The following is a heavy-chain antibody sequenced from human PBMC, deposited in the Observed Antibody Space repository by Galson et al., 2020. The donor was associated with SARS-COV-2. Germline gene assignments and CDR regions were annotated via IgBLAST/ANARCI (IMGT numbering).Heavy chain of an antibody. CDR3: AKDVYCSSTSCYANWFDP. Sequence: LSLTCAASGFTFSSYAMSWVRQAPGKGLEWVSAISGSGGSTYYADSVKGRFTISRDNSKNTLYLQMNSLRAEDTAVYHCAKDVYCSSTSCYANWFDPWGQGTLVTVSS. D-gene: IGHD2-2*01. CDR2: ISGSGGST. J-gene: IGHJ5*02. V-gene: IGHV3-23*01. CDR1: GFTFSSYA.